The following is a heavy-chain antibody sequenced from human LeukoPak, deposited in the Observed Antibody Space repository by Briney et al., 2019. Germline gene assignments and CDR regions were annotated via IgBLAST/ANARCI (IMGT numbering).Heavy chain of an antibody. CDR3: ARADSSSGRYYYYMDV. J-gene: IGHJ6*03. Sequence: SETLSLTCTVSGYSISSGYYWGWIGQPPGKGLEWMGSIYHSGSTYYNPSLKSRVTISVDTSKNQFSLKLSFVTAADTAVYYCARADSSSGRYYYYMDVWGKGTTVTVSS. D-gene: IGHD6-6*01. CDR1: GYSISSGYY. CDR2: IYHSGST. V-gene: IGHV4-38-2*02.